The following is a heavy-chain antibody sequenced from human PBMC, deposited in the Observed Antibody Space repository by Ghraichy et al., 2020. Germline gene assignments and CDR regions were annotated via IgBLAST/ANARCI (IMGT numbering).Heavy chain of an antibody. J-gene: IGHJ5*02. D-gene: IGHD1-7*01. V-gene: IGHV4-59*01. CDR3: ARSGTTVFPTQNWFDP. CDR2: IYYSGST. CDR1: GGSISSYY. Sequence: SETLSLTCTVSGGSISSYYWSWIRQPPGKGLEWIGYIYYSGSTNYNPSLKSRVTISVDTSKNQFSLKLSSVTAADTAVYYCARSGTTVFPTQNWFDPWGQGTLVTVSS.